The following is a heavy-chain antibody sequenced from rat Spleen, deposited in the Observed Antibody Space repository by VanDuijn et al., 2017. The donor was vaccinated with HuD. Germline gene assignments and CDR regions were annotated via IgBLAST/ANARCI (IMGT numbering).Heavy chain of an antibody. V-gene: IGHV5-7*01. D-gene: IGHD4-6*01. CDR1: GFTFSNYG. CDR3: TRGSLGSGRLNWFVY. J-gene: IGHJ3*01. CDR2: IIYDGSRI. Sequence: EVQLVESGGGLVQPGRSLKLSCAASGFTFSNYGMAWVRQAPKKGLEWVATIIYDGSRIYYRDSVKGRFTISRDNAKSTLYLQMNSLTSADTATYYCTRGSLGSGRLNWFVYWGQGTLVTVSS.